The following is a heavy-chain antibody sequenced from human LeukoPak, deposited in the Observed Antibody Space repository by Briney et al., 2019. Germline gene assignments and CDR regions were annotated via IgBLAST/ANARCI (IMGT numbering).Heavy chain of an antibody. CDR2: IKEDGSAQ. V-gene: IGHV3-7*01. J-gene: IGHJ5*02. CDR1: GFTFNTYS. CDR3: ATSSNAPGNH. D-gene: IGHD2-2*01. Sequence: PGGSLRLSCAASGFTFNTYSIHWVRQAPGKGLEWVANIKEDGSAQYYVDSVKGRFAISRDNAQNSLNLQMNSLRAEDTAVYYCATSSNAPGNHWGQGTLVTVSS.